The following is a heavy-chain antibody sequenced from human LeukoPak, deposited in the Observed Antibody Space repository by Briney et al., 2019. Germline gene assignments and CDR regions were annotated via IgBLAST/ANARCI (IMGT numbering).Heavy chain of an antibody. D-gene: IGHD1-26*01. CDR1: GGSISSYY. J-gene: IGHJ4*02. V-gene: IGHV4-39*01. CDR2: VYYSGST. Sequence: SETLSLTCTVSGGSISSYYWGWIRQPPGKGLEWIGSVYYSGSTYFNPSLKSRVSISVDTSKNQFSLNLSSVTAADTAVYYCARLRRSSGSYQEWGQGALVTVSS. CDR3: ARLRRSSGSYQE.